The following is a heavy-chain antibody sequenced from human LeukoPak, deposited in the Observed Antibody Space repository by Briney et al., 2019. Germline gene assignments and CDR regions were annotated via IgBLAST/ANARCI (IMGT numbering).Heavy chain of an antibody. CDR3: TTLSGPLDV. CDR1: GITFTNAW. D-gene: IGHD2/OR15-2a*01. J-gene: IGHJ6*02. Sequence: GGSLRLSCAASGITFTNAWMSWVRQAPGKGLAWVGRIASKTFGGTTDYAEPVKGRFTISRDESKNTLYLQMNSLKTDDTAVYYCTTLSGPLDVWGQGTTVTVSS. V-gene: IGHV3-15*04. CDR2: IASKTFGGTT.